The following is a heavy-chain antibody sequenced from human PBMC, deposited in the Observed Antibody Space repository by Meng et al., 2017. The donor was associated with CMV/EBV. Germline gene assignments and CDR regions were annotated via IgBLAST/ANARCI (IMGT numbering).Heavy chain of an antibody. CDR1: GGTFSSYA. J-gene: IGHJ6*02. Sequence: SVKVSCKASGGTFSSYAISWVRQAPGQGLEGMGGIIPIFGTANYAQKFQGRVTITTDESTSTAYMELSSLRSDDTAVYYCARERIQPQYYYYYYGMDVWGQGTTVTVSS. CDR3: ARERIQPQYYYYYYGMDV. V-gene: IGHV1-69*05. D-gene: IGHD5-18*01. CDR2: IIPIFGTA.